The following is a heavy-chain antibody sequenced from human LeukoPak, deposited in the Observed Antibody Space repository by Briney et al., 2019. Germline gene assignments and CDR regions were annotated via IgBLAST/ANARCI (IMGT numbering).Heavy chain of an antibody. V-gene: IGHV1-3*01. J-gene: IGHJ6*02. CDR3: ARTGYSSGYYYYNGMDV. CDR2: INAGNGDT. CDR1: GYIFSNYA. Sequence: ASVKVSCKASGYIFSNYAMHWVRQAPGHRLEWMGWINAGNGDTKYSQNFQGRVTITRDTSASTAYMELSSLRPEDTAVYYCARTGYSSGYYYYNGMDVWGQGTTVTVSS. D-gene: IGHD6-19*01.